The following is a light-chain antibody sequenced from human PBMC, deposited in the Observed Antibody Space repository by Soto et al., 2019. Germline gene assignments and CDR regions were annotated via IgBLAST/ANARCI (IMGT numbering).Light chain of an antibody. Sequence: QSVLTQPRSVSGSPGQSVTISCTGTSSDVGDYNYVSWYQQHPGKAPKLMTYDVSKRPSGVPDRFSGSKSGNTASLTISGLQAEDEADYYCCSYADNYSYVFGTGTKVTVL. CDR3: CSYADNYSYV. CDR1: SSDVGDYNY. CDR2: DVS. V-gene: IGLV2-11*01. J-gene: IGLJ1*01.